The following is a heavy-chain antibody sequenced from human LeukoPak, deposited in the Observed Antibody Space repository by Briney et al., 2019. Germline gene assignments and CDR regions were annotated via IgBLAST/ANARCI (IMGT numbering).Heavy chain of an antibody. D-gene: IGHD3-22*01. CDR1: GFTFTSSA. J-gene: IGHJ4*02. CDR3: AADHSSYYDRSGYSPFDY. CDR2: IVVGSGNT. V-gene: IGHV1-58*01. Sequence: RASVKVSCKASGFTFTSSAVQWVRQARGQRLEWIGWIVVGSGNTNYAQKFQERVTITRDMSTGTAYMELSSLRSGDTAVYYCAADHSSYYDRSGYSPFDYWGQGTLVTVSS.